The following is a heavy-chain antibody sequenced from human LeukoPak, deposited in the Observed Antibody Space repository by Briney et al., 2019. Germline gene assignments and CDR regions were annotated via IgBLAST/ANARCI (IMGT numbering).Heavy chain of an antibody. J-gene: IGHJ4*02. V-gene: IGHV3-15*01. Sequence: GGSLRLSCGASGFSFSTAWMSWVRQAPGKWLEWVGRIKSKTDGGAIDYAAPVKGRFSISRDDSENMLYQQMNSLKTEDTAVYYCAIDDYYDKSGTREGDYFDYWGQGTLVTVSS. D-gene: IGHD3-22*01. CDR2: IKSKTDGGAI. CDR1: GFSFSTAW. CDR3: AIDDYYDKSGTREGDYFDY.